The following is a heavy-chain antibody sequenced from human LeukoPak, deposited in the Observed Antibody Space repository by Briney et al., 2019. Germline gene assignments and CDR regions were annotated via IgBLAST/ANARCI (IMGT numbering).Heavy chain of an antibody. D-gene: IGHD3-10*01. CDR2: ISSSSSTI. CDR1: GFTFRAYS. CDR3: ARGDGWFGELLNFDN. Sequence: GGSLRLSCAASGFTFRAYSMNWVRQAPGKGLEWVSYISSSSSTIYYANSVKGRFTISRDNAKNSLYLQMNSLRDEDTAVYYCARGDGWFGELLNFDNWGQGTLVTVSS. V-gene: IGHV3-48*02. J-gene: IGHJ4*02.